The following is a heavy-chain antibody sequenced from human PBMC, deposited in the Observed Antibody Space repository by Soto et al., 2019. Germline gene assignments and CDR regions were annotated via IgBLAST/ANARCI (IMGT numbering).Heavy chain of an antibody. Sequence: QVQLQESGPGLVKPSQTLSLTCTVSGDSISSGGYYWSWIRQHPGKGLEWIGYIYYSGSTYYNPSLKSRVTISVDTSTNQCSLRLSSVPAADTAVYYCAASCVGCGGFNYYGMDVWGQGTTVTVSS. CDR1: GDSISSGGYY. D-gene: IGHD2-21*01. CDR3: AASCVGCGGFNYYGMDV. CDR2: IYYSGST. J-gene: IGHJ6*02. V-gene: IGHV4-31*03.